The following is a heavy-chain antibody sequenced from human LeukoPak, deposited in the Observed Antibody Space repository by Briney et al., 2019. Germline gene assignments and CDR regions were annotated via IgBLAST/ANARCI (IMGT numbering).Heavy chain of an antibody. Sequence: GGSLRLSCAASGFTFSSYSMNWVRQAPGKGLEWVSSISSSSSYIYYADSVKGRFTISRDNSKNTLYLQMNSLRAGDTAVYYCAKDPYYYGSGTAFDIWGQGTMVTVSS. D-gene: IGHD3-10*01. J-gene: IGHJ3*02. CDR1: GFTFSSYS. V-gene: IGHV3-21*01. CDR2: ISSSSSYI. CDR3: AKDPYYYGSGTAFDI.